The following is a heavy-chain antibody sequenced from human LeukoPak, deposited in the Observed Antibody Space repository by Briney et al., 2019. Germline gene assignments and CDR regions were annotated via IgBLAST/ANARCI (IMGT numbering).Heavy chain of an antibody. V-gene: IGHV4-4*09. D-gene: IGHD3-22*01. Sequence: QSSETLSLTCTVSGGSISSYYWSWIRQPPGKGLEWIGYIYTSGSTNYNPSLKSRVTISVDTSKNQFSLKLSSVTAADTAVYYCASTYDSSGYYHPDYWGQGTLVTVSS. CDR3: ASTYDSSGYYHPDY. CDR2: IYTSGST. CDR1: GGSISSYY. J-gene: IGHJ4*02.